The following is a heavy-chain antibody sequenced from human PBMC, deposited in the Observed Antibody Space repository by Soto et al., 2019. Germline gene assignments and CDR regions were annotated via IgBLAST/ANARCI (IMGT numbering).Heavy chain of an antibody. CDR1: GFTFSSYS. Sequence: PGGSLRLSCAASGFTFSSYSMNWVRQAPGKGLEWVSSISSSSSYIYYADSVKGRFTISRDNAKNSLYLQMNSLRAEDTAVYYCARGPYDYGDYPVHGWFAPWCQGTLVTVSS. D-gene: IGHD4-17*01. CDR3: ARGPYDYGDYPVHGWFAP. CDR2: ISSSSSYI. V-gene: IGHV3-21*01. J-gene: IGHJ5*02.